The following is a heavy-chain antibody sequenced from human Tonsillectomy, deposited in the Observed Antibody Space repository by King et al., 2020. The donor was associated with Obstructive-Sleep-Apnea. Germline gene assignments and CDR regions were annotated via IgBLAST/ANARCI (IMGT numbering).Heavy chain of an antibody. CDR3: AKDRGQQLDNYYYYYGMDV. V-gene: IGHV3-23*04. Sequence: QLVQSGGGLVQPGGSLGLSCAASGFTFSSYAMTWVRQAPGKGLEWVSAISGSGGSTYYADSVKGRFTISRDNSKNTLYLQMNSLRAEDTAVYYCAKDRGQQLDNYYYYYGMDVWGQGTTVTVSS. CDR2: ISGSGGST. D-gene: IGHD6-13*01. J-gene: IGHJ6*02. CDR1: GFTFSSYA.